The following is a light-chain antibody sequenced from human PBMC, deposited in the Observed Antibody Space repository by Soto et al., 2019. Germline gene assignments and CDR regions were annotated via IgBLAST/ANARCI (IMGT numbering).Light chain of an antibody. CDR1: GSDVGGYNY. Sequence: QSALTQPASVSVSPGRSITISCTGTGSDVGGYNYVSWYQQHPGKAPKLMIYEVSNRPSGVSDRFSGSKSGNTASLTISGLQAEDEADYYCGSYTSSRIYVFGAGTKVTVL. CDR3: GSYTSSRIYV. CDR2: EVS. V-gene: IGLV2-14*01. J-gene: IGLJ1*01.